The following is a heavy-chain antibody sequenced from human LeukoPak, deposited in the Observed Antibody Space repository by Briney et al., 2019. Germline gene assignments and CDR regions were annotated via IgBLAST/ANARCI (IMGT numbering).Heavy chain of an antibody. Sequence: GGSLRLSCAASGFTFSSYAMHWVRQAPGKGLEWVAVISYDGSNKYYADSVKGRLTISRDNSKNTLYLQMNSLGAEDTAVYYCARGGYQLLSPAGYWGQGTLVTVSS. J-gene: IGHJ4*02. CDR2: ISYDGSNK. CDR1: GFTFSSYA. D-gene: IGHD2-2*01. V-gene: IGHV3-30*04. CDR3: ARGGYQLLSPAGY.